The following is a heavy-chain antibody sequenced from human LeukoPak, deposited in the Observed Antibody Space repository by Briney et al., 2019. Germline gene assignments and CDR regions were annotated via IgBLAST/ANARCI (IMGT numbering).Heavy chain of an antibody. CDR3: ARPSSGYYSGKRAFDI. Sequence: SETLSLTCAVYGGSFSGYYWSWVRQPPGKGLEGIGEINHSGSTNYYPSLTSRGTISVDTTKKQFSLKLSSVTAADTAVYYCARPSSGYYSGKRAFDIWGQGTMVTVSS. V-gene: IGHV4-34*01. J-gene: IGHJ3*02. CDR1: GGSFSGYY. CDR2: INHSGST. D-gene: IGHD3-22*01.